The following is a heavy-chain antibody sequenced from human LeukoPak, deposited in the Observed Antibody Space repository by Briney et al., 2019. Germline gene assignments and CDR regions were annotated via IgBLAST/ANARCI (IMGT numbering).Heavy chain of an antibody. J-gene: IGHJ4*02. D-gene: IGHD3-10*01. CDR1: GYTFTSYS. CDR3: ARVSQGTGYYFDY. V-gene: IGHV1-18*01. Sequence: GASVKVSCKASGYTFTSYSISLVRQAPGQGLEWMGWISAYNGNTNYAQKLQGRVTMTTDTSTSTDYMELRSMRSDDTAVYYCARVSQGTGYYFDYWGQGTLVTVSS. CDR2: ISAYNGNT.